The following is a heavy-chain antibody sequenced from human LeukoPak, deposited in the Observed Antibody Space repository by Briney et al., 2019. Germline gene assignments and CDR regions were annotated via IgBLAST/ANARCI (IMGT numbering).Heavy chain of an antibody. V-gene: IGHV3-23*01. CDR3: AKSITISSGWLYYFDY. CDR2: ISGSGGST. Sequence: PGGSLRLSCAASGLTFSSYAMSWVRQAPGKGLEWVSAISGSGGSTYYADSVKGRFTISRDNSKNTLYLQMNSLRAEDTAVYYCAKSITISSGWLYYFDYWGQGTLVTVSS. CDR1: GLTFSSYA. D-gene: IGHD6-19*01. J-gene: IGHJ4*02.